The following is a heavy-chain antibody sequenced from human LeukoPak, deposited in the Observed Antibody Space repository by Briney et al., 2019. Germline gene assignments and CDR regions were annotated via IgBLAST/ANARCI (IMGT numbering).Heavy chain of an antibody. CDR3: AKSYDFWSGLITPLDY. D-gene: IGHD3-3*01. CDR1: GFTFSSYS. CDR2: ISSSSSYI. J-gene: IGHJ4*02. V-gene: IGHV3-21*01. Sequence: PGGSLRLSCAASGFTFSSYSMNWVRQAPGKGLEWVSSISSSSSYIYYADSVKGRFTISRDNAKNSLYLQMNSLRAEDTAVYYCAKSYDFWSGLITPLDYWGQGTLVTVSS.